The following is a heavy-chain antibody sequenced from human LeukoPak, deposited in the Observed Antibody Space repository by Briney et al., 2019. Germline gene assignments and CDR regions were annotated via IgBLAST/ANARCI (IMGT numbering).Heavy chain of an antibody. CDR3: ARTPLVRYFDS. J-gene: IGHJ4*02. CDR2: INPTSTSI. D-gene: IGHD2-2*01. CDR1: GFTFSDYS. V-gene: IGHV3-21*04. Sequence: GGSLRLSCAASGFTFSDYSINWVRQAPGKGLEWVSSINPTSTSIYYADAVRGRFTISRDNAKNSVYLQMNSLRAEDTALYYCARTPLVRYFDSWGQGTLVTVSS.